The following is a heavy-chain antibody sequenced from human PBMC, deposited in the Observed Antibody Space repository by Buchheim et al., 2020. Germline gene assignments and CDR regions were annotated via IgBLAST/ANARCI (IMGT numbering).Heavy chain of an antibody. V-gene: IGHV4-39*01. D-gene: IGHD2-21*01. CDR2: MDYSGRT. CDR1: GSSISSGNYY. Sequence: QVQLQESGPGLVKPSETLSLTCTVAGSSISSGNYYWSWVRQPPGKGLEWIGSMDYSGRTYYLPSLKSRVTTFVDTSKNQLSLKLSSVTAADTAVYYCTRHPRVSGDGIGWFAPWGRGIL. J-gene: IGHJ5*02. CDR3: TRHPRVSGDGIGWFAP.